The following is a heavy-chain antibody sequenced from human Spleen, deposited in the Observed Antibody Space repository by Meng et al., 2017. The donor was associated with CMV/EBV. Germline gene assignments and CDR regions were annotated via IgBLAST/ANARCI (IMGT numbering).Heavy chain of an antibody. CDR2: IYPGDSDT. J-gene: IGHJ6*02. CDR3: ARHATSYSFYGMDV. Sequence: KVSCKGSGYSFTSYWIGWVRQMPGKGLEWMAMIYPGDSDTRYSPSFQGQVTISDDKSITTAYLQWSSLKASDTAMYYCARHATSYSFYGMDVWGQGTTVTVSS. CDR1: GYSFTSYW. D-gene: IGHD2-2*01. V-gene: IGHV5-51*01.